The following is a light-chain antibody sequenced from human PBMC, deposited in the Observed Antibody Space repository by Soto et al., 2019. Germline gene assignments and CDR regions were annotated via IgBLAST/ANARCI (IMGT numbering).Light chain of an antibody. CDR2: DVS. Sequence: QSALTQPASVSGSPGQSITISCTGTSSDVGGYNYVSWYQQHPGKAPKLMIYDVSNRPSGVSNRFSGSKSGNTASLTISGLHAEDDSDYYCSSYTSRSTLHVFGTGTKLTVL. J-gene: IGLJ1*01. V-gene: IGLV2-14*01. CDR1: SSDVGGYNY. CDR3: SSYTSRSTLHV.